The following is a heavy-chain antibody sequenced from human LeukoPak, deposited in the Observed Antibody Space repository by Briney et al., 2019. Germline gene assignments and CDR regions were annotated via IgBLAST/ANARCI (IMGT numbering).Heavy chain of an antibody. D-gene: IGHD4-17*01. CDR1: GGSIGNFY. J-gene: IGHJ4*02. CDR3: AAMTTVTMYSYFFDS. CDR2: IFTTGST. Sequence: SETLSLTCTVSGGSIGNFYWNWIRQPAGKGLEWIGRIFTTGSTNYNPSLKSRVTISVDSSTNHFSLRLTSVTAADTAIYYCAAMTTVTMYSYFFDSWGQGTLLTVSS. V-gene: IGHV4-4*07.